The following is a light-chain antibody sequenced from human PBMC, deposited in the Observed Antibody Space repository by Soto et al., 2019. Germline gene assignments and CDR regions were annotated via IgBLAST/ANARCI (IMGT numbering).Light chain of an antibody. CDR3: SSYTSSSTLVV. V-gene: IGLV2-14*01. CDR1: SSDVGGYNY. CDR2: EVS. J-gene: IGLJ2*01. Sequence: QSVLTQPASVSGSPGQSITISCTGTSSDVGGYNYVSWYQQHPGKAPQLMIFEVSNRSSGVSNRFSGSKSGNPASLTISGLQAEDEADYYCSSYTSSSTLVVFGGGTKVTVL.